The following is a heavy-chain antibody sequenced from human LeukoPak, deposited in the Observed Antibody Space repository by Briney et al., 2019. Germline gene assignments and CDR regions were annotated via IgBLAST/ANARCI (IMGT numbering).Heavy chain of an antibody. Sequence: SQTLSLTCTVSGGSISSGGYYWSWIRQPPGEGLEWIGYIYYSGSTYYHPSLKSRVTISLDTSKNQFSLKLSSVTAADTAVYYCARVTTVTTSFHFDYWGQGTLVTVSS. CDR1: GGSISSGGYY. CDR2: IYYSGST. J-gene: IGHJ4*02. CDR3: ARVTTVTTSFHFDY. V-gene: IGHV4-30-4*01. D-gene: IGHD4-17*01.